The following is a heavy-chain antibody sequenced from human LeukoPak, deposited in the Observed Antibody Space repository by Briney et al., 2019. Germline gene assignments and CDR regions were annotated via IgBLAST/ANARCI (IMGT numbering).Heavy chain of an antibody. V-gene: IGHV4-59*11. CDR3: ATRPGGSTWHGVFDF. CDR2: IYDSETT. J-gene: IGHJ4*02. CDR1: GVSMRNHY. Sequence: PETLSLTCTVSGVSMRNHYRSWIRQPPGKGLEWIGYIYDSETTNYNPSLKSRVTMSLDTSKNQFSLKLSSVTAADTALYDYATRPGGSTWHGVFDFWSRGTLVTVSS. D-gene: IGHD6-13*01.